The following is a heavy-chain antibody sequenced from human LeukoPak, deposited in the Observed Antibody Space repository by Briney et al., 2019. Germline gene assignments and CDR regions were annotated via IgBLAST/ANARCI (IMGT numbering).Heavy chain of an antibody. Sequence: GGSLRLSCAASGFTFSSYSMNWVRQAPGKGLEWVSSISSSSSYIYYADSVKGRFTISRDNAKNSLYLQMNSLRAEDTAVYYCARDGYYYDSSGYYQEAFDIWGQGTMVTVPS. CDR3: ARDGYYYDSSGYYQEAFDI. CDR1: GFTFSSYS. V-gene: IGHV3-21*01. J-gene: IGHJ3*02. D-gene: IGHD3-22*01. CDR2: ISSSSSYI.